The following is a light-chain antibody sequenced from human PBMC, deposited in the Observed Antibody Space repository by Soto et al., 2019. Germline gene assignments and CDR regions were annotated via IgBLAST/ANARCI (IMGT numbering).Light chain of an antibody. V-gene: IGLV2-14*01. J-gene: IGLJ2*01. CDR3: SSYTSSSIPV. Sequence: QSVLTQPASVSGSPGQSITISCTGTNSDIGGYNYVSWYQQHPGEAPKLMIYDIVYRPSGVSNRFSGSKSGNTASLTISGLQAEDEADYYCSSYTSSSIPVFGGGTQLTVL. CDR1: NSDIGGYNY. CDR2: DIV.